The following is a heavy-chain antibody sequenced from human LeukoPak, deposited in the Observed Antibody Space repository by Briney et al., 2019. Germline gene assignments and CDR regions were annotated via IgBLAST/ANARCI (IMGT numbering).Heavy chain of an antibody. CDR3: ARTKDFDWLSNQCYFDY. J-gene: IGHJ4*02. CDR2: ISSSGSNI. V-gene: IGHV3-11*04. CDR1: GFTFSDYY. D-gene: IGHD3-9*01. Sequence: GGSLRLSCAAAGFTFSDYYMRWIGQAQGKGLEWGSYISSSGSNIYYEDSGKGRLTMARDNAKNSLYLQINSLSAEDTAVYYCARTKDFDWLSNQCYFDYWGQGTLVTVSS.